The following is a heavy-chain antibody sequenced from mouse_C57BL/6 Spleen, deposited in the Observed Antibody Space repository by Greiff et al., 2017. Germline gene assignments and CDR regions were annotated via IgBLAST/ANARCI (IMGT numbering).Heavy chain of an antibody. V-gene: IGHV1-42*01. J-gene: IGHJ2*01. D-gene: IGHD2-10*02. CDR2: INPSTGGT. CDR3: ARYGGYGNFFDY. CDR1: GYSFTGYY. Sequence: EVQLQQSGPELVKPGASVKISCKASGYSFTGYYMNWVKQSPEKSLEWIGEINPSTGGTTYNQKFKAQATLTVDKSSSAAYMQLKSLTSEDSAVYYCARYGGYGNFFDYWGQGTTLTVSS.